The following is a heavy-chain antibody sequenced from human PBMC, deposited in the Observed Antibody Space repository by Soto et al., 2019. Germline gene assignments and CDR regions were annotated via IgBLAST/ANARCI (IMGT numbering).Heavy chain of an antibody. CDR2: ISYDGSNK. V-gene: IGHV3-30-3*01. D-gene: IGHD1-1*01. CDR1: GFTFSSYA. J-gene: IGHJ3*02. CDR3: ARGQGTI. Sequence: QVQLVESGGGVVQPGRSLRLSCAASGFTFSSYAMHWVRQAPGKGLEWVAVISYDGSNKYYADSVKGRFTISRDNSKNTLYLQMNSLRAEDTAVYYCARGQGTIWGQGTMVTVSS.